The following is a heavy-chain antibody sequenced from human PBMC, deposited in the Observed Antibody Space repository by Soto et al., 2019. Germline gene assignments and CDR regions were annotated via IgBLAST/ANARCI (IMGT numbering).Heavy chain of an antibody. V-gene: IGHV4-30-4*01. Sequence: SETLSLTCTVSGGSMRSGDYFWSWVRQPPGRGLEWIAHMYYSGRTFYNSSLKSRGTISVDTSKNQFSLKLTSVTADDTAVYFCARGKLEYRSALYYYYGKGVWGKVTTGTVSS. CDR1: GGSMRSGDYF. D-gene: IGHD5-18*01. J-gene: IGHJ6*01. CDR2: MYYSGRT. CDR3: ARGKLEYRSALYYYYGKGV.